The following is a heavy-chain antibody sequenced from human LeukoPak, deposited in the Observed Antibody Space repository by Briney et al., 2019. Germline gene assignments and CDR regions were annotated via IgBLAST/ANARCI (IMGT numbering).Heavy chain of an antibody. V-gene: IGHV3-23*01. Sequence: GGSLRLSCVASGFTFSDYAMNWVRQAPGKGLEWVSTFKTNSGQVYHAESVRGRFTISRDNSKNTVYLQMSSLRAEDTALYYCARSVPDHTRFDYWGQGALVTVSS. J-gene: IGHJ4*02. CDR3: ARSVPDHTRFDY. CDR2: FKTNSGQV. CDR1: GFTFSDYA. D-gene: IGHD1-14*01.